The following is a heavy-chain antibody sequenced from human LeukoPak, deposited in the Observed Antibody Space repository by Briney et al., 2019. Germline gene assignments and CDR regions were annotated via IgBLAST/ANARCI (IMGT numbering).Heavy chain of an antibody. V-gene: IGHV3-21*01. Sequence: GGSLRLSCAASGFTFSSYSMNWVRQAPGKGLDWVSSISSSSSYIYYADSVKGRFTISRDNAKNSLYLQMNSLRAEDTAVYYCARGAPAFMYPPDYWGQGTLVTVSS. D-gene: IGHD2-2*01. CDR1: GFTFSSYS. CDR2: ISSSSSYI. CDR3: ARGAPAFMYPPDY. J-gene: IGHJ4*02.